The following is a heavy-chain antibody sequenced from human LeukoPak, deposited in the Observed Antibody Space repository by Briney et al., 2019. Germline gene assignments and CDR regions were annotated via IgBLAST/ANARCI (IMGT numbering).Heavy chain of an antibody. Sequence: SETLSLTCAVYGGSFSGYYWSWIRQPPGKGLEWIGEINHSGSTNYNPSLTSRVTISVDTSKNQFSLKLSSVTAADTAVYYCARAYRGDYSAYWYFDLWGRGTLVTVSS. V-gene: IGHV4-34*01. J-gene: IGHJ2*01. CDR2: INHSGST. CDR1: GGSFSGYY. D-gene: IGHD4-17*01. CDR3: ARAYRGDYSAYWYFDL.